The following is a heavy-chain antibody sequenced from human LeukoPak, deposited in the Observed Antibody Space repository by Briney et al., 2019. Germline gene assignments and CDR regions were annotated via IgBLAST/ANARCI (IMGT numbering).Heavy chain of an antibody. D-gene: IGHD5-12*01. CDR1: VFTFSSYE. Sequence: HPGGSLRLSCAASVFTFSSYEMNWVRQAPGKGLEWVSYISSSGSTIYYADSVKCRFTISRDNAKNSLYLQMNSLRAEDTAVYYCARVATRGASFDYWGQGTLVTVSS. CDR3: ARVATRGASFDY. CDR2: ISSSGSTI. J-gene: IGHJ4*02. V-gene: IGHV3-48*03.